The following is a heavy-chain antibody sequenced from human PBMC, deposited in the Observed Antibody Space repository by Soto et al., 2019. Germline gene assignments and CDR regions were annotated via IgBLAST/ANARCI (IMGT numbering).Heavy chain of an antibody. J-gene: IGHJ4*02. D-gene: IGHD4-4*01. V-gene: IGHV3-74*01. CDR1: GFTFSSHW. CDR2: INDDGRRT. CDR3: ARLHRPSYTSDY. Sequence: EVQLVESGGGLVQPGGSLRLSCAASGFTFSSHWMHWVRQAPGKGLEWVSRINDDGRRTSYADSVKGRFTISRDNAKKKLYLQMNSLRDDDTAIYYCARLHRPSYTSDYWGQGTLVTVSS.